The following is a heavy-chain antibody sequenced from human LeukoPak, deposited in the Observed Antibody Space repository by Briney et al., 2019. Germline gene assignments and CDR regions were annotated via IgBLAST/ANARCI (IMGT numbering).Heavy chain of an antibody. CDR2: ISSSSSYI. Sequence: GWSLRLSCAASGFTFSSYSMDWVRQAPGKGLEWVSSISSSSSYIYYADSVKGRFTISRDNAKNSLYLQMNSLRAEDTAVYYCERDIRPLSYMDVWGKGTTVTVSS. V-gene: IGHV3-21*01. CDR1: GFTFSSYS. J-gene: IGHJ6*03. D-gene: IGHD2-21*01. CDR3: ERDIRPLSYMDV.